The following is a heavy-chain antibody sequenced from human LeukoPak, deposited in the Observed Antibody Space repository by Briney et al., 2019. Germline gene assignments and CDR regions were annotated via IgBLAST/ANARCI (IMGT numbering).Heavy chain of an antibody. J-gene: IGHJ4*02. CDR1: GGSISSSSYY. CDR3: ARPRDYYGSGTNYFDY. CDR2: IYYSGST. D-gene: IGHD3-10*01. V-gene: IGHV4-39*01. Sequence: SETLSLTCTVSGGSISSSSYYWGWIRQPPGKGLEWIGSIYYSGSTYYNPSLKSRATISVDTSKNQFSLKLSSVTAADTAVYYCARPRDYYGSGTNYFDYWGQGTLVTVSS.